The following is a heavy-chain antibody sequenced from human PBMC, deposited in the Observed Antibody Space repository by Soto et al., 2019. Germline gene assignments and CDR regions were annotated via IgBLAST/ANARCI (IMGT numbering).Heavy chain of an antibody. CDR3: ARLSRGGSYYYYYMDV. D-gene: IGHD3-10*01. CDR2: IYYSGST. Sequence: SETLSLTCTVSGGSISSYYWSWIRQPPGKGLEWIGYIYYSGSTNYNPSLKSRVTISVDTSKNQFSLKLSSVTAADTAVYYCARLSRGGSYYYYYMDVWGKGTTVTVSS. CDR1: GGSISSYY. J-gene: IGHJ6*03. V-gene: IGHV4-59*08.